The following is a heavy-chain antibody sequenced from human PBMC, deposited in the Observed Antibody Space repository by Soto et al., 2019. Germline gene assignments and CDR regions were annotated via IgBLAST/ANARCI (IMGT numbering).Heavy chain of an antibody. CDR2: ISYDGSNK. V-gene: IGHV3-30*18. CDR1: GFTFSSYG. D-gene: IGHD2-2*01. J-gene: IGHJ4*02. Sequence: QVQLVESGGGVVQPGRSLRLSCAASGFTFSSYGMHWVRQAPGKGLEWVAVISYDGSNKYYADSVKGRFTISRDNSKNTLYLQMNSLIAEDTAVYYCAKAFVRWDIVVVPVDFDYWGQGTLVTVSS. CDR3: AKAFVRWDIVVVPVDFDY.